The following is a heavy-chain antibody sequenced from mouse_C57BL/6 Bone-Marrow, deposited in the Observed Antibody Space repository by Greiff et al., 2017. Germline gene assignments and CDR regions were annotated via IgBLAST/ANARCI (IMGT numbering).Heavy chain of an antibody. CDR1: GYTFTSYW. J-gene: IGHJ2*01. CDR3: ATSSLRYFDY. V-gene: IGHV1-64*01. Sequence: VQLQQPGAELVKPGASVKLSCKASGYTFTSYWMHWVKQRPGQGLEWIGMIHPNSGSTNYYEKFKSKATLTVDKSSSTAYMQLSSLTSEDSAVYYCATSSLRYFDYWGQGTTLTVSS. CDR2: IHPNSGST.